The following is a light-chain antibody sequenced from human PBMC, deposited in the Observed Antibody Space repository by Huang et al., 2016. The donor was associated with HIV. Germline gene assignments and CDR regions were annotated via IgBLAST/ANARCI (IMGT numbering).Light chain of an antibody. CDR3: QQANTFPYT. CDR2: AAA. V-gene: IGKV1-12*01. CDR1: QGIRRW. Sequence: DIQMPQSPSSVSASGGDRVTITCRASQGIRRWLAWYQQKPGKAPKLLIYAAASLQSGGPSRVSGSGSGTDVTLTISSLQPEDFATYYCQQANTFPYTFGQGTKLKIK. J-gene: IGKJ2*01.